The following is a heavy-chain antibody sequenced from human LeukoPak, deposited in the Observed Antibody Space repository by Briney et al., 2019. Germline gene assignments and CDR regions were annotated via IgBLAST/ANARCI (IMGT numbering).Heavy chain of an antibody. Sequence: GGSLRLSCAASGFTFSSYWMSWVRQAPGKGLEWVANIKQDGSEKYYVDSVKGRFTISRDNAKNSLYLQMNSLRAEDTAVYYCARDVNQRPYYYGMDVWGKGTTVTVSS. V-gene: IGHV3-7*01. D-gene: IGHD2-2*01. CDR2: IKQDGSEK. CDR3: ARDVNQRPYYYGMDV. J-gene: IGHJ6*04. CDR1: GFTFSSYW.